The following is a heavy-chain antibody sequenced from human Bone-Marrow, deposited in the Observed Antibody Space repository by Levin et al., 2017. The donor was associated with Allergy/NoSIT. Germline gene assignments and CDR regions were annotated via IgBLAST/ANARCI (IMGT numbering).Heavy chain of an antibody. J-gene: IGHJ6*02. V-gene: IGHV4-31*03. CDR1: GGSSSSGLYY. CDR2: ISYSGST. CDR3: ARVRNPRLREGYYGMDV. D-gene: IGHD3-16*01. Sequence: SQTLSLTCTVSGGSSSSGLYYWSWIRQHPGTGLEWIGYISYSGSTYYNPSLKSRVSISLDTSKNQFSLKLSSVTAADTAVYYCARVRNPRLREGYYGMDVWGQGTTVTVSS.